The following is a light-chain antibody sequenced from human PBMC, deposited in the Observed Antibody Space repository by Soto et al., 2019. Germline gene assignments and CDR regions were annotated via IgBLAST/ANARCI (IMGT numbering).Light chain of an antibody. Sequence: EIVLTQSPGTLSLSPGERATLSCRASQSVSSSYLAWYQQKPGQAPRLLIYGASSRATGIPDRFSGSGSGTDFTLTISRLEPEDFAVYYCQQYGSSPPLTFGGATKVDIK. CDR3: QQYGSSPPLT. CDR1: QSVSSSY. V-gene: IGKV3-20*01. J-gene: IGKJ4*01. CDR2: GAS.